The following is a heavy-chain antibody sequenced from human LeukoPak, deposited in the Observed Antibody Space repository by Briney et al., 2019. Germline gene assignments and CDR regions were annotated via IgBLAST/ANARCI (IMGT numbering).Heavy chain of an antibody. Sequence: PSETLSLTCTVSGYSISSDSYWGWIRQPPGKGLVWIATIYHSGGTYYNPSLKSRVTISVDTSKNQFSLMLNSATAADTAVYYCARGFTLDSWGQGTLVTVSS. V-gene: IGHV4-38-2*02. CDR3: ARGFTLDS. D-gene: IGHD3-16*01. CDR1: GYSISSDSY. J-gene: IGHJ5*01. CDR2: IYHSGGT.